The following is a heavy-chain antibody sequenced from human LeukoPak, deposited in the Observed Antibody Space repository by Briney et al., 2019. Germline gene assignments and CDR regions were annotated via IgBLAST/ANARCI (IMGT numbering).Heavy chain of an antibody. CDR3: ARRDCSGSSCYGIDY. J-gene: IGHJ4*02. CDR2: INKDGSEK. CDR1: GFTFSSYW. Sequence: GGSLRLSCAGSGFTFSSYWMSWVRQAPGKGLEWVANINKDGSEKYYVDSVRGRFTISRDSAKNLLYLQMKSLRAEDTALYYCARRDCSGSSCYGIDYWGQGTLVTVSS. D-gene: IGHD2-2*01. V-gene: IGHV3-7*01.